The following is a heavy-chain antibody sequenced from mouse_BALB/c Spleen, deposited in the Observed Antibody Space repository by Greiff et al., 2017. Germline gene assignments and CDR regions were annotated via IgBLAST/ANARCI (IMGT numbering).Heavy chain of an antibody. CDR1: GYTFTDYE. CDR3: TRICGYFDY. D-gene: IGHD6-1*01. V-gene: IGHV1-15*01. Sequence: VQLQQSGAELVRPGASVTLSCKASGYTFTDYEMHWVKQTPVHGLEWIGAIDPETGGTAYNQKFKGKATLTADKSSSTAYMELRSLSSEDSAVYFYTRICGYFDYWGRGTTLTVSS. CDR2: IDPETGGT. J-gene: IGHJ2*01.